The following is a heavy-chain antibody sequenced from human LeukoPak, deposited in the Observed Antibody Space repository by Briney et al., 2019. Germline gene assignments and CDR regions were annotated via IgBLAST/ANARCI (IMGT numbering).Heavy chain of an antibody. D-gene: IGHD6-19*01. CDR3: AKDRAGWPYDAFDI. CDR1: GFTFSSYG. J-gene: IGHJ3*02. Sequence: GGSLRLSCAASGFTFSSYGMHWVRQAPGKGLEWVAFIRYDGSNKYYADSVEGRLTISRDNSKNTLYLQMNSLRAEDTAVYYCAKDRAGWPYDAFDIWGQGTMVTVSS. V-gene: IGHV3-30*02. CDR2: IRYDGSNK.